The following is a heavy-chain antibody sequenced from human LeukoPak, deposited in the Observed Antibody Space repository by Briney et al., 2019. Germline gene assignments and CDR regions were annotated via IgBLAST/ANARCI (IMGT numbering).Heavy chain of an antibody. CDR2: MNPDSGDT. CDR1: GYTFSMYE. D-gene: IGHD3-3*01. Sequence: ASVKVSCTASGYTFSMYEVNWVRQAPGQGLELMGWMNPDSGDTVYTQKFLDRVTMTRNTSTSTAYMELRDLRSEDTALYYCAKARIGGYFDLWGRGTLVVVSS. CDR3: AKARIGGYFDL. V-gene: IGHV1-8*01. J-gene: IGHJ2*01.